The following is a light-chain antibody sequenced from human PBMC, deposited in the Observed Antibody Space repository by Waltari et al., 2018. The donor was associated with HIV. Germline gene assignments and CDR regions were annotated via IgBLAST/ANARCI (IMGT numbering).Light chain of an antibody. CDR2: AAS. Sequence: DIQLILSTSVLSASVGDRVTITCRASQGISSYLAWYQQKPGKAPKLLNYAASTLQSGVPSRFSGSGSGTEFTLTISSLQPEDFATYYCQQLNSYPHTFGQGTKLEIK. V-gene: IGKV1-9*01. CDR3: QQLNSYPHT. CDR1: QGISSY. J-gene: IGKJ2*01.